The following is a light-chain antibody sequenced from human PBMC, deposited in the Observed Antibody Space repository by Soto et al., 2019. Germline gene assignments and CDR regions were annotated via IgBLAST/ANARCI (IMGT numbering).Light chain of an antibody. Sequence: DIQMTQSPSTLSASVGDGVTITCRASQSISHYLAWYQQKVGKAPKLLIYDASSLESGVPARFSGSGSGTEFTLTISSLQPDDFATYYCQQYNNYSPWTFGQGTKVDIK. V-gene: IGKV1-5*01. CDR2: DAS. CDR3: QQYNNYSPWT. CDR1: QSISHY. J-gene: IGKJ1*01.